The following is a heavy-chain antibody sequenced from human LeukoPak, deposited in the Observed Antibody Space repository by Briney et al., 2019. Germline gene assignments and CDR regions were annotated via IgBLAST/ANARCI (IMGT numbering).Heavy chain of an antibody. V-gene: IGHV3-53*01. D-gene: IGHD6-13*01. CDR2: IYRSGAT. J-gene: IGHJ1*01. CDR3: AKDTGIAAAGTAEYFQH. Sequence: GGSLRLSCAASGFTVSSDYMMWVRQAPAKGLEWVSDIYRSGATNYADSVKGRFTISRDTSKNTLYLQMNSLRAEDTAVYYCAKDTGIAAAGTAEYFQHWGQGTLVTVSS. CDR1: GFTVSSDY.